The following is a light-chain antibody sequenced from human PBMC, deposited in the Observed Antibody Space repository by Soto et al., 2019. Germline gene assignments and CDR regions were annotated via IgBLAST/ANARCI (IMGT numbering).Light chain of an antibody. J-gene: IGKJ1*01. CDR2: GAS. CDR3: QQYNNWPET. Sequence: EMVLTQSPGALSLSPGGRPSRPCSASQSVNSTYLVWFQQKPGQAPRLLIYGASSRATGIPDRFSGSGYGTDFTLTISSLQSEDFAVYYCQQYNNWPETFGQGTKVDIK. CDR1: QSVNSTY. V-gene: IGKV3-20*01.